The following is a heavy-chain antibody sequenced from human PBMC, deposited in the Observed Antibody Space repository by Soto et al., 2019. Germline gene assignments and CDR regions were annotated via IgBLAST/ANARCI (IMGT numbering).Heavy chain of an antibody. V-gene: IGHV4-61*01. J-gene: IGHJ4*02. CDR2: IYYSGSA. Sequence: SETLSLTCTVSGGSVSSGNSYWSWIRQPPGKGLEWIGYIYYSGSATYNPSLKSRVTISTDTSKNQFSLKLSSVTAADTAIYYCATYPPPGWRDGIHHFDFWSQGTLVTVSS. CDR3: ATYPPPGWRDGIHHFDF. D-gene: IGHD1-20*01. CDR1: GGSVSSGNSY.